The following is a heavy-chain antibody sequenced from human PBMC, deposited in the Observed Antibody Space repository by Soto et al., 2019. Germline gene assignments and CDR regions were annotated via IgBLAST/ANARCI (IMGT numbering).Heavy chain of an antibody. V-gene: IGHV3-23*01. Sequence: DVQLLESGGGLVQPEGSLRLSCAASGFTFNNYAMNWVRQAPGTGLEWVSTISGNGGSTYYADSVKGRFTISRDNSKNTLYLQMNSLRAEDTALYYCAKGGLITTSPYDFDYWGQGTLVTVSS. CDR2: ISGNGGST. CDR1: GFTFNNYA. CDR3: AKGGLITTSPYDFDY. J-gene: IGHJ4*02. D-gene: IGHD3-16*01.